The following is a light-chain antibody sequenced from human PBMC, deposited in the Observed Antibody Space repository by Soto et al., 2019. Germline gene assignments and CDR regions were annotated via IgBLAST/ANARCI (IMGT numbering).Light chain of an antibody. CDR2: DAS. CDR3: QQRSNWPQLT. J-gene: IGKJ4*01. V-gene: IGKV3-11*01. CDR1: QSVSSY. Sequence: EIVLTQSPATLSLSPGARATLSCRASQSVSSYLAWYQQKPGQAPRLLIYDASNRATGIPARFSGSGSGTDFTLTISGLEPEDFAVYYCQQRSNWPQLTFGGGTKVEIK.